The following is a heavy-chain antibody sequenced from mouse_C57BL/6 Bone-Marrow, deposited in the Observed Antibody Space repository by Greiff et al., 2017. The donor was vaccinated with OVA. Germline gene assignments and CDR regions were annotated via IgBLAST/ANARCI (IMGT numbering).Heavy chain of an antibody. J-gene: IGHJ1*03. D-gene: IGHD1-1*01. CDR2: IYPGDGDT. CDR1: GYAFSSSW. CDR3: ARLGGSRGPYFDV. V-gene: IGHV1-82*01. Sequence: QVQLQQSGPELVKPGASVKLSCKASGYAFSSSWMNWVKQRPGQGLEWIGRIYPGDGDTNYHGKFKGKATLTADKSSRTAYMQLSSLTSEASAVYVCARLGGSRGPYFDVWGTGTTVTVSS.